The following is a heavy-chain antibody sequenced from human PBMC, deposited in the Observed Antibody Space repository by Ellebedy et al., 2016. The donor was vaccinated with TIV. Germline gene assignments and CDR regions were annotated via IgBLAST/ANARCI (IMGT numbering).Heavy chain of an antibody. Sequence: MPSETLSLTCTVSGGSITSSSHYWGWIRQPPGKGLEWIGSFYYGGTTFYNPSVQSRVTISLDPSKNHFSLKLNSVTAADTAVYYWASVGDWRGWFDPWGQGTLVAVSS. J-gene: IGHJ5*02. CDR3: ASVGDWRGWFDP. CDR1: GGSITSSSHY. V-gene: IGHV4-39*07. D-gene: IGHD2-21*02. CDR2: FYYGGTT.